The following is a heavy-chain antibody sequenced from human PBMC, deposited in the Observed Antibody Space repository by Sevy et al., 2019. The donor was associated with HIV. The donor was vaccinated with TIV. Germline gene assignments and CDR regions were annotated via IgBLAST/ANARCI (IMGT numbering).Heavy chain of an antibody. D-gene: IGHD3-10*01. Sequence: SETLSLTCTISGACISSSYWSWIRQSPGKGLEWIGNFRHSGSTHFNPSLSSRVTISLDRSKNQFSLSVTSVTAADTAVYFCARLEDYGSGSFSPWFGPWGQGILVTVSS. CDR1: GACISSSY. V-gene: IGHV4-59*01. CDR3: ARLEDYGSGSFSPWFGP. J-gene: IGHJ5*02. CDR2: FRHSGST.